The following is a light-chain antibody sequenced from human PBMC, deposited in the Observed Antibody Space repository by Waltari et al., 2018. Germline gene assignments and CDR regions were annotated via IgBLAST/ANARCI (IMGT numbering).Light chain of an antibody. CDR1: SSDVGGYKY. CDR2: EVS. Sequence: QSALTQPPSASGSPGQSVSISCTGTSSDVGGYKYFSWYQQHPGQAPKLLIYEVSKRPSGVPDRFSGSKSGNTASLTVSGLQVEDEAGYYCSSYAGNNVVFGGGTKLTVL. V-gene: IGLV2-8*01. CDR3: SSYAGNNVV. J-gene: IGLJ2*01.